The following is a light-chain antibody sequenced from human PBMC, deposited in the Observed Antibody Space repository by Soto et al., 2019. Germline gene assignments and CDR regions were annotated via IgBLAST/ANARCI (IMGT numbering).Light chain of an antibody. CDR3: SSYTSSSTLV. V-gene: IGLV2-14*01. CDR1: SSDVGGYNY. J-gene: IGLJ2*01. Sequence: QSALTQPASVSVSPGQSITISCTGTSSDVGGYNYVSWYQQHPGKAPKLMIYDVSNLPSGVSNRFSGSKSGNTASLTISGLKAEDEADYYCSSYTSSSTLVFGGGTKVTVL. CDR2: DVS.